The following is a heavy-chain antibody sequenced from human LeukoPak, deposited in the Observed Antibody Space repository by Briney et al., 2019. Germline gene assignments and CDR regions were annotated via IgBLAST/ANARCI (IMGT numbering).Heavy chain of an antibody. D-gene: IGHD4-23*01. V-gene: IGHV3-23*01. CDR2: ISGSGGST. CDR1: GFTFSSYA. CDR3: AKDKSDYGGLPPGALDM. J-gene: IGHJ3*02. Sequence: PGGSLRLSCAASGFTFSSYAMSWVRQAPGKGLEWVSAISGSGGSTYYAESVKGRFTISRDNSKKTLFLQMNSLRAEDTAVYYCAKDKSDYGGLPPGALDMWGQGAMVTVSS.